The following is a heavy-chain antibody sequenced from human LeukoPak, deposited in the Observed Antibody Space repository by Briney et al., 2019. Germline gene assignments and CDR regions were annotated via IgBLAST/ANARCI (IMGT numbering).Heavy chain of an antibody. Sequence: SETLSLTCAVSGYSISSGYYWGWIRQPPGEGLEWIGSIYHSGSTYYNPSLKSRVTISVDTSKNQFSLKLSSVTAADTAVYYCARLNDFWSVYYEDYWGQGTLVTVSS. V-gene: IGHV4-38-2*01. D-gene: IGHD3-3*01. J-gene: IGHJ4*02. CDR1: GYSISSGYY. CDR3: ARLNDFWSVYYEDY. CDR2: IYHSGST.